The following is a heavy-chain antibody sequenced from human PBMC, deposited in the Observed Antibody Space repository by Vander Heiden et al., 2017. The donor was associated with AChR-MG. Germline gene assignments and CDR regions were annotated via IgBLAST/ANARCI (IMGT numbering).Heavy chain of an antibody. CDR1: GLTVSDSG. CDR3: ARVQGGTTWYPSLGEYSFDL. CDR2: IRSGGSAK. Sequence: QVQLVESGGGVVQPGRSLRLSCAASGLTVSDSGMHWVRPGAGGERGGVAFIRSGGSAKYYEDSVGGRFAISRDDSENTLILQMNTLRTDDSTLYYCARVQGGTTWYPSLGEYSFDLWGRGALVTVSS. J-gene: IGHJ4*02. V-gene: IGHV3-33*01. D-gene: IGHD6-13*01.